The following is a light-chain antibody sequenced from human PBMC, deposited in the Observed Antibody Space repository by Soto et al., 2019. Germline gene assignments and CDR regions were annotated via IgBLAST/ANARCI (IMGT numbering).Light chain of an antibody. CDR1: SSDVAEYKY. V-gene: IGLV2-14*03. Sequence: HSVLTQPASVSGSPGQSISISCTETSSDVAEYKYVSWYQQHPGRAPKLIIYDVSNRPSGVSNRFSGSKSGSTASLTISGLQAEDEADYYCSAYTTSTAIYVFGAGTKVTV. J-gene: IGLJ1*01. CDR2: DVS. CDR3: SAYTTSTAIYV.